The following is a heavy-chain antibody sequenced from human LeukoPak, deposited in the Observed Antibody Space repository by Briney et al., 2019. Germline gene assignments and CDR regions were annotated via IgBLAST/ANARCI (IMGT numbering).Heavy chain of an antibody. Sequence: GGSLRLSCAASGFTFSSYAMSWVRQAPGKGLEWVSAIVGSGDTTYYADSVKGRFTISRDNSKNTLYLQMSSLRAEDTALYYCARERSMIVVLNDAFDIWGQGTMVTVSS. CDR2: IVGSGDTT. D-gene: IGHD3-22*01. CDR3: ARERSMIVVLNDAFDI. V-gene: IGHV3-23*01. J-gene: IGHJ3*02. CDR1: GFTFSSYA.